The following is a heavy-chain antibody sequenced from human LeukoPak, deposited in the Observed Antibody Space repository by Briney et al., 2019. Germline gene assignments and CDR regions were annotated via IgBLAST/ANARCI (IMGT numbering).Heavy chain of an antibody. Sequence: SVKVSCKASRDTFDSYSISWLRQAPGQGLEWMGGTIPMFGSANYAQKFQGRVTITTDQTTTTAYMELSSLSSEDMAVYYCARVGRSRGSLPNSYYYMDVWGKGTTVTVSS. CDR1: RDTFDSYS. J-gene: IGHJ6*03. V-gene: IGHV1-69*05. CDR3: ARVGRSRGSLPNSYYYMDV. D-gene: IGHD2-15*01. CDR2: TIPMFGSA.